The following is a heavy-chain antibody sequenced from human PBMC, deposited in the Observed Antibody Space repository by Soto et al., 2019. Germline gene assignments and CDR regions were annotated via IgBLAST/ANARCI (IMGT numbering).Heavy chain of an antibody. CDR1: GFPFSSYA. D-gene: IGHD3-10*01. Sequence: GGSLSLSCAASGFPFSSYAMSWVRPAPGKGLEWVSAISGSGGSTYYADSVKGRFTISRDNAKNSLYLQMNSLRDEDTAVYYCARDPRRTYYYGSGSGGWFDPWGQGTRVTVSS. CDR3: ARDPRRTYYYGSGSGGWFDP. V-gene: IGHV3-23*01. J-gene: IGHJ5*02. CDR2: ISGSGGST.